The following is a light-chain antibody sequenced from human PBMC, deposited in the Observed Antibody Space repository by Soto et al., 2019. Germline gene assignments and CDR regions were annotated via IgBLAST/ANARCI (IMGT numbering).Light chain of an antibody. J-gene: IGLJ1*01. Sequence: SALTQPASVSGSPGQSITISCTGTSSDVGGYNYVSWYQEHPGKAHKLMIYDVSNRPSGVSNRFSGSKSDNTASLTISGLQAEDEADYYCSSYTSDSTYVFGTGTKVTVL. CDR2: DVS. CDR3: SSYTSDSTYV. V-gene: IGLV2-14*01. CDR1: SSDVGGYNY.